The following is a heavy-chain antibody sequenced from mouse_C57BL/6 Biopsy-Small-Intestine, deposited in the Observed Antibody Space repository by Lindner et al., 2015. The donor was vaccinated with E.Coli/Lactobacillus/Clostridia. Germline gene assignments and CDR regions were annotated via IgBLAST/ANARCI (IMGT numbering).Heavy chain of an antibody. D-gene: IGHD1-1*01. CDR3: ARETTVVATKAMDY. J-gene: IGHJ4*01. V-gene: IGHV1-81*01. CDR2: IYPRSGNT. CDR1: GYTFTSYG. Sequence: VQLQESGAELARPGASVKLSCKASGYTFTSYGISWAKQRTGQGLEWIGEIYPRSGNTYYNEKFKGKATLTADKSSSTAYMELRSLTSEDSAVYFCARETTVVATKAMDYWGQGTSVTVSS.